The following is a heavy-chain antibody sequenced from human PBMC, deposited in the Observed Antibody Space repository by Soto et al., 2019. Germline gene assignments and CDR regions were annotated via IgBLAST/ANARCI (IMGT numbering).Heavy chain of an antibody. V-gene: IGHV1-69*13. CDR1: GGTFGSYA. CDR3: ARPGYCPGVSCYSPVDF. CDR2: ITPIFGTA. D-gene: IGHD2-15*01. Sequence: ASVKVSCKASGGTFGSYAITWERQAPGQGLEWMGGITPIFGTADYAQKFKGRVTITADESTSTAYMELTNLRSEDTAVYYCARPGYCPGVSCYSPVDFWGQGTLVTASS. J-gene: IGHJ4*02.